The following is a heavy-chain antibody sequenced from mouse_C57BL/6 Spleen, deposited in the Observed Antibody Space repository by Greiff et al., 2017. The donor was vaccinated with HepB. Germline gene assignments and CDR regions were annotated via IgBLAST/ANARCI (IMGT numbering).Heavy chain of an antibody. CDR2: ISYDGSN. Sequence: EVKLQESGPGLVKPSQSLSLTCSVTGYSITSGYYWNWIRQFPGNKLEWMGYISYDGSNNYNPSLKNRISITRDTSKNQFFLKLNSVTTEDTATYYCASGGLRRYAMDYWGQGTSVTVSS. CDR1: GYSITSGYY. CDR3: ASGGLRRYAMDY. J-gene: IGHJ4*01. D-gene: IGHD2-4*01. V-gene: IGHV3-6*01.